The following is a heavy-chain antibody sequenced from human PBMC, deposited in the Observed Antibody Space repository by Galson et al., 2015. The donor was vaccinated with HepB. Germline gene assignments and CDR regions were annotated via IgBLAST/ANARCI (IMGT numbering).Heavy chain of an antibody. Sequence: SLRLSCAASGFTFSRYAMTWVRQAPGKGLEWISSITSNGGRPFYTNYVKGRFTISRDNSRNTVVLQLSSLRPEDTAGYYCAKDGIMVSNNPYQLHFWGQGTLVSVSS. D-gene: IGHD2-8*01. J-gene: IGHJ4*02. CDR1: GFTFSRYA. CDR3: AKDGIMVSNNPYQLHF. V-gene: IGHV3-23*01. CDR2: ITSNGGRP.